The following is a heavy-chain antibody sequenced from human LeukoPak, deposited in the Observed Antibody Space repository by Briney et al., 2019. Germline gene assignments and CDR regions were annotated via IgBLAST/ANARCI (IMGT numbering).Heavy chain of an antibody. CDR1: GFTFSSYG. J-gene: IGHJ4*02. CDR2: ISYDGGNK. CDR3: AKGDSSSSLIYYFDY. D-gene: IGHD6-6*01. Sequence: GGSLRLSCAASGFTFSSYGMHWVRQATGKGLEWVAVISYDGGNKYYADSVKGRFTISRDNSKNTLYLQMNSLRAEDTAVYYCAKGDSSSSLIYYFDYWGQGTLVTVSS. V-gene: IGHV3-30*18.